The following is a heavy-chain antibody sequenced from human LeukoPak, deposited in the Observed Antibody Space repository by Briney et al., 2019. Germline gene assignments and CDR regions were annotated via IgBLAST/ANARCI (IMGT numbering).Heavy chain of an antibody. J-gene: IGHJ6*03. Sequence: SVKVSCKASGGTFSSYAISWVRQAPGQGLEWMGGIIPIFGTANYAQKFQGRVTITADESTSTAYMELSSLRSEDTAVYYCARGRLWFGEYRYYYYYMDVWGKGTTVTISS. V-gene: IGHV1-69*13. CDR2: IIPIFGTA. D-gene: IGHD3-10*01. CDR1: GGTFSSYA. CDR3: ARGRLWFGEYRYYYYYMDV.